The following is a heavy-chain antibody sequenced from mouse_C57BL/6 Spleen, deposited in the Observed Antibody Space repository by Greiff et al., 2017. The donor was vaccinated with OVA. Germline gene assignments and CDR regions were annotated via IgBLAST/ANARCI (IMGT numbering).Heavy chain of an antibody. CDR2: VSDGGSYT. CDR1: GFTFSSYA. D-gene: IGHD1-1*01. J-gene: IGHJ1*03. CDR3: ARTGIITTVVATTWYFDV. V-gene: IGHV5-4*01. Sequence: EVQLVESGGGLVKPGGSLKLSCAASGFTFSSYAMSWVRQTPEKRLEWVATVSDGGSYTYYPDNVKGRFTISRDNAKNNLYLQKSHLKSEDTAMYYCARTGIITTVVATTWYFDVWGTGTTVTVSS.